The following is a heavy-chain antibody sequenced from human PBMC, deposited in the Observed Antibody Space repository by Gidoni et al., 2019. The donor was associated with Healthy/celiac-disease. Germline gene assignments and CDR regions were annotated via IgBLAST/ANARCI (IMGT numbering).Heavy chain of an antibody. CDR2: INSDGSST. Sequence: GGGLVQPGGSLRLSCAASGFTFSSYWMHWVRQAPGKGLVWVSRINSDGSSTSYADSVKGRFTISRDNAKNTLYLQMNSLRAEDTAVYYCARESIAAAGTEFDYWGQGTLVTVSS. J-gene: IGHJ4*02. CDR3: ARESIAAAGTEFDY. V-gene: IGHV3-74*01. D-gene: IGHD6-13*01. CDR1: GFTFSSYW.